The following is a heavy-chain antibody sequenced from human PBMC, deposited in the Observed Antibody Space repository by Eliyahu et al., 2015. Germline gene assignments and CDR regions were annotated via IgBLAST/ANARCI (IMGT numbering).Heavy chain of an antibody. CDR1: GFRFDDYG. V-gene: IGHV3-9*01. J-gene: IGHJ4*02. Sequence: EVQLVESGGGXAQPGXSLRLSXAGSGFRFDDYGMHWVRQRPGKGLEWVSDINWDSSIIHYADSVRGRFTISRDNAKNSLYLQMDSLRVEDTGFYYCAKDSSFGGLPHYCDSWGQGTLVTVSS. CDR3: AKDSSFGGLPHYCDS. CDR2: INWDSSII. D-gene: IGHD3-16*01.